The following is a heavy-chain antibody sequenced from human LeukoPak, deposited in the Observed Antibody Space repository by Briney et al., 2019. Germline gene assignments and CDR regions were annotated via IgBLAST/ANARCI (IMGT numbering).Heavy chain of an antibody. Sequence: GGSLRLSCSASGFTFSSFWMGWVRQAPGKGLEWVASIRWDDERHHVDSVTGRFSVSRDNAKNSLYLQMSSLRAEDTAVYYCARKFGGYCSGTSCQINFDYWGQGTLVTVSS. CDR1: GFTFSSFW. J-gene: IGHJ4*02. CDR3: ARKFGGYCSGTSCQINFDY. V-gene: IGHV3-7*03. D-gene: IGHD2-2*01. CDR2: IRWDDER.